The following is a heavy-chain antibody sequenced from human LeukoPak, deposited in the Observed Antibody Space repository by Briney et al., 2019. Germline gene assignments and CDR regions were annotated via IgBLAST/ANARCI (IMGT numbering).Heavy chain of an antibody. CDR1: GYTFTGYY. J-gene: IGHJ4*02. Sequence: AASVKVSCKASGYTFTGYYMHWVRQAPGQGLEWMGWINPNSGGTNYAQKFQGWVTMTRDTSISTAYMELSRLRSDDTAVYYCARHRGGWYRGGGYYFDYWGQGTLVTVSS. D-gene: IGHD6-19*01. CDR2: INPNSGGT. CDR3: ARHRGGWYRGGGYYFDY. V-gene: IGHV1-2*04.